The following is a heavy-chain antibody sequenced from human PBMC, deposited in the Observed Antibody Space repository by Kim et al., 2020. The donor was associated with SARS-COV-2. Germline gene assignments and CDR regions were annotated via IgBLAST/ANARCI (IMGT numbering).Heavy chain of an antibody. Sequence: SETLSLTCTGSGGSISSYYWSWIRQPPGKGLEWIGYIYYSGSTNYNPSLKSRVTISVDTSKNQFSLKLSSVTAADTAVYYCARLGSVAPLGYCSGGSCQDYWGQGTLVTVSS. D-gene: IGHD2-15*01. CDR3: ARLGSVAPLGYCSGGSCQDY. CDR1: GGSISSYY. J-gene: IGHJ4*02. CDR2: IYYSGST. V-gene: IGHV4-59*08.